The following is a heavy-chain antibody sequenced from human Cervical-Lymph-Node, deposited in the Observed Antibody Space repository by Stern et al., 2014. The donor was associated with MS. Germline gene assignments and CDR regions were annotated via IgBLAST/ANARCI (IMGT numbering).Heavy chain of an antibody. CDR1: GYTFTSYG. V-gene: IGHV1-18*01. CDR3: ASSIAVAGTLAFDI. D-gene: IGHD6-19*01. J-gene: IGHJ3*02. Sequence: VQLEESGAEVKKPGASVKVSCKASGYTFTSYGISWVRQAPGQGLEWMGWISAYNGNTNYAQKLQGRVTMTTDTSTSTAYMELRSLRSDDTAVYYCASSIAVAGTLAFDIWGQGTMVTVSS. CDR2: ISAYNGNT.